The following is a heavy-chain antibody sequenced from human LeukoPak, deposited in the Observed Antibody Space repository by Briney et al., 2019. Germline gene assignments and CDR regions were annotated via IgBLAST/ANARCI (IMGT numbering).Heavy chain of an antibody. CDR1: GYTFTSYY. V-gene: IGHV1-46*01. Sequence: ASVKVYCKASGYTFTSYYMHWVRQAPGQGLEWMGIINPSGGSTSYAQKFQGRVTMTRDTSTSTVYMELSSLRSEDTAVYYCASPTYYYDSSGPTAPYYYYGMDVWGQGTTVTVSS. CDR2: INPSGGST. CDR3: ASPTYYYDSSGPTAPYYYYGMDV. J-gene: IGHJ6*02. D-gene: IGHD3-22*01.